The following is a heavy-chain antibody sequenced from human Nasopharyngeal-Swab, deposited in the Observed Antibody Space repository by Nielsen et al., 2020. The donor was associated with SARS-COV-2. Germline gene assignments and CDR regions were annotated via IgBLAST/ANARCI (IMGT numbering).Heavy chain of an antibody. CDR1: GFIVSYNY. V-gene: IGHV3-53*01. J-gene: IGHJ4*02. CDR3: VRSLRQWLAHDS. CDR2: IYAGGDT. D-gene: IGHD6-19*01. Sequence: GESLTISCVASGFIVSYNYMSWVRQVPGKGLEWVSVIYAGGDTYYADSVRGRFTISRDKSKNMVYLQMNSLTADDTAVYYCVRSLRQWLAHDSWGQGTLVTVSS.